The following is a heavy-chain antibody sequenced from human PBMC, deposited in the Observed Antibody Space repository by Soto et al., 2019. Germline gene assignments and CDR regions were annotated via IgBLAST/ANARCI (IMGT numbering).Heavy chain of an antibody. Sequence: HLVQSGPEVKRPGASITVSCKNSGDTFANFGLSWVRQAPGKGLEWLGWIATYNNNKNYAQKYQGRLTLTTDTTKSTAYEELESLGYDDTSVYYSARVVQGVVNWCDPGGQGTLVTVSS. CDR2: IATYNNNK. D-gene: IGHD3-10*01. J-gene: IGHJ5*02. V-gene: IGHV1-18*01. CDR1: GDTFANFG. CDR3: ARVVQGVVNWCDP.